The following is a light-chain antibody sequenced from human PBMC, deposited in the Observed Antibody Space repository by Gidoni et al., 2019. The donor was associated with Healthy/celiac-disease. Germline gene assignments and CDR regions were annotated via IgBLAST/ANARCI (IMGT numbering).Light chain of an antibody. V-gene: IGLV1-44*01. CDR2: SND. CDR3: AAWDDSLNGVV. Sequence: QSLLTQPPSASGTPWQRVTISCSGSSSNIGSNTVNWYQQLPGTAPKLLIYSNDQRPSGVPDRFSGSKSGTSASLAISGLQSEDEADYYCAAWDDSLNGVVFGGGTKLTVL. J-gene: IGLJ2*01. CDR1: SSNIGSNT.